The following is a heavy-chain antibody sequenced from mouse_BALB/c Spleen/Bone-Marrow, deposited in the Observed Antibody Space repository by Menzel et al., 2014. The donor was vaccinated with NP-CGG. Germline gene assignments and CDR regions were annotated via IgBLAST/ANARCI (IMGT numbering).Heavy chain of an antibody. D-gene: IGHD1-1*01. CDR3: ARSYYGRAMDY. CDR1: GYTLTSYW. CDR2: IAPGSGST. J-gene: IGHJ4*01. Sequence: DLVKPGASVKLSCKASGYTLTSYWINWKKQRPGQGLEWIGRIAPGSGSTYYDEMFKGKATLTVDTSSSTAYIQLSSLSSEDSAVYFCARSYYGRAMDYWGQGTSVTVSS. V-gene: IGHV1S41*01.